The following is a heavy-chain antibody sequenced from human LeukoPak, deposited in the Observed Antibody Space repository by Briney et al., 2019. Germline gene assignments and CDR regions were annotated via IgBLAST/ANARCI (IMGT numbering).Heavy chain of an antibody. V-gene: IGHV3-30*02. J-gene: IGHJ5*02. D-gene: IGHD2-2*01. CDR1: GFTFSSYG. Sequence: GGSLRLSCAASGFTFSSYGMHWVRQAPGKGLEWVAFIRYDGSNKYYADSVKGRFTISRDNSKNTLYLQMNSLRAEDTAVYYCAKPPPRVVPAVQLFPWGQGTLVTVSS. CDR2: IRYDGSNK. CDR3: AKPPPRVVPAVQLFP.